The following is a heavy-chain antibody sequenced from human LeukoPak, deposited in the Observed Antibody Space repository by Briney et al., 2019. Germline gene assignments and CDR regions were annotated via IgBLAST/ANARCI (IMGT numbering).Heavy chain of an antibody. D-gene: IGHD3-10*01. CDR1: GGSFNSDDYY. Sequence: PSETLSLTCGVSGGSFNSDDYYWNWIRQPPGRGLDWIGYIYYGGNTNYNPSLRSRVTISMDTSKNQFSLKVNSVTAADTAVYFCASGPRNYYYSGSYHYWGQGTLVTVSS. CDR3: ASGPRNYYYSGSYHY. V-gene: IGHV4-61*08. CDR2: IYYGGNT. J-gene: IGHJ4*02.